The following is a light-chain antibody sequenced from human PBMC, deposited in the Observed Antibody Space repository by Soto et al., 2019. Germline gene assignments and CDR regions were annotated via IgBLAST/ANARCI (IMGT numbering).Light chain of an antibody. Sequence: QSALTQPRSVSGSPGQSVAISCTGTSSDVGGYNYVSWYQQHPGKAPKLMISDVSKRPSGVPDRFSGSKSGNTASLTISGLQAEDEADYYCCSYAGTYTYVFGTGTKLTV. CDR2: DVS. CDR3: CSYAGTYTYV. V-gene: IGLV2-11*01. CDR1: SSDVGGYNY. J-gene: IGLJ1*01.